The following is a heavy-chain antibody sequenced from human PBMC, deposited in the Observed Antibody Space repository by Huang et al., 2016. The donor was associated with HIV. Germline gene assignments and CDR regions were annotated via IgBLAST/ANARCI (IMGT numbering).Heavy chain of an antibody. Sequence: QVQLVQSGAEVKKPGSSVKVSCKASGGTFSSYAISWVRQAPGQGLEWMGGSMPIVGTANYAQKFQGRVTITADESTSTAYMELSSLRSEDTAVYYCARVESRRYYDSSGYYYWGQGTLVTVSS. CDR3: ARVESRRYYDSSGYYY. CDR1: GGTFSSYA. D-gene: IGHD3-22*01. CDR2: SMPIVGTA. J-gene: IGHJ4*02. V-gene: IGHV1-69*01.